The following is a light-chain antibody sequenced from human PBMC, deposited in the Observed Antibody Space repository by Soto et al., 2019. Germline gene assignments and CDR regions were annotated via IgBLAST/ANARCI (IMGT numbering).Light chain of an antibody. CDR3: QQHGGSPLT. V-gene: IGKV3-20*01. J-gene: IGKJ4*01. Sequence: EIVLTQSPGTLSLSPGERATLSCRASQGLSSDYLAWYQQKPGQAPRLLIYGASNRATGIPDRFSGSGSGTDFALSISRLEPEDFVVYYCQQHGGSPLTFGGGTKVDIK. CDR2: GAS. CDR1: QGLSSDY.